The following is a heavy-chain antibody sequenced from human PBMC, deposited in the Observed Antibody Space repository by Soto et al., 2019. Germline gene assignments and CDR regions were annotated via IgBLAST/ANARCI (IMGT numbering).Heavy chain of an antibody. CDR1: GFFFSNYH. V-gene: IGHV3-23*01. CDR3: VKYGGAAARPTFYYGLDV. Sequence: XGSLRLSCSASGFFFSNYHMSWVRQSPGKGLQWVAAISGGGDSTYYADSVKGRFTISRDNSEDTLWLQMNSLRAGDTAVYYCVKYGGAAARPTFYYGLDVWGQGTTVTVSS. J-gene: IGHJ6*02. D-gene: IGHD6-6*01. CDR2: ISGGGDST.